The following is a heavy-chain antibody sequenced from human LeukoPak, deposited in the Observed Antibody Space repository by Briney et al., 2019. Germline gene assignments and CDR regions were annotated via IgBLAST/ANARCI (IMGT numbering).Heavy chain of an antibody. J-gene: IGHJ4*02. Sequence: PGGSLRLSCAASGFTFSSYAMSWVRQAPGKGLEWVSAISGSGGSTYYADSVKGRFTISRDNSKNTLYLQMNSLRAEDTAVYYCASWETYYYDSSGYYYSYWGQGTLVTVSS. CDR3: ASWETYYYDSSGYYYSY. V-gene: IGHV3-23*01. D-gene: IGHD3-22*01. CDR2: ISGSGGST. CDR1: GFTFSSYA.